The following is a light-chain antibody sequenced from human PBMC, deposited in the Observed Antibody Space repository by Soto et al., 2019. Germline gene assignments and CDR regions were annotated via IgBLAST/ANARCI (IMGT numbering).Light chain of an antibody. CDR2: GAS. CDR1: HNNKNY. Sequence: VMTPSPDSLAVSLGERATIKCKSSHNNKNYLAWYQQKPGQAPRLLIYGASTRATGIPARFSGRGSGTEFTLTISSLQSEDFAVYYCQQYTNWPPNTFGQGTRLEI. CDR3: QQYTNWPPNT. J-gene: IGKJ5*01. V-gene: IGKV3-15*01.